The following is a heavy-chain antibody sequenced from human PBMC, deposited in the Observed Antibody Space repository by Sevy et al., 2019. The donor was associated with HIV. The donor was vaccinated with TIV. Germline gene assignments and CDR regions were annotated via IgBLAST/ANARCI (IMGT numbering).Heavy chain of an antibody. CDR2: INSDGSST. D-gene: IGHD2-15*01. CDR1: GFTFSSYW. Sequence: GGCLRLSCAAPGFTFSSYWMHWVRQAPGKGLVWVSRINSDGSSTRYADSVKGRFTISIDNAKNTLYLQMNSLRAEDTAVYYCARSLGYCSGGSCYPQYYFDYWGQGTLVTVSS. J-gene: IGHJ4*02. V-gene: IGHV3-74*01. CDR3: ARSLGYCSGGSCYPQYYFDY.